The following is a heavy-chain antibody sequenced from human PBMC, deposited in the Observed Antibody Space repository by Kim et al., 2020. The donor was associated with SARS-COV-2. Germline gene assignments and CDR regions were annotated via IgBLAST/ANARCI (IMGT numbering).Heavy chain of an antibody. CDR3: ARQSLAAAGNYGMDV. J-gene: IGHJ6*02. D-gene: IGHD6-13*01. Sequence: PSFQGHVTISADKSISTAYLQWSSLKASDTAMYYCARQSLAAAGNYGMDVWGQGTTVTVSS. V-gene: IGHV5-10-1*01.